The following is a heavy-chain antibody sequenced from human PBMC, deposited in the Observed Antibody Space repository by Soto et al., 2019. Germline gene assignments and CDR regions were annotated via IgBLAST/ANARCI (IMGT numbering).Heavy chain of an antibody. CDR1: GGSISSSNW. D-gene: IGHD1-26*01. Sequence: SETLSLTCAVSGGSISSSNWWSWVRQPPGKGPEWIGEIYHSGSTNYNPSLKSRVTISVDKSKNQFSLKLSSVTAADTAVYYCARVSGSYYYGMDVWGQGTTVTVSS. J-gene: IGHJ6*02. CDR3: ARVSGSYYYGMDV. V-gene: IGHV4-4*02. CDR2: IYHSGST.